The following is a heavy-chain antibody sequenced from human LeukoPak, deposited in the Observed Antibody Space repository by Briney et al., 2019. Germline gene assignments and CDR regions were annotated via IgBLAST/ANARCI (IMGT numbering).Heavy chain of an antibody. D-gene: IGHD5-12*01. CDR3: ARDPSYSGYPYYYYMDV. CDR1: GYTFTGYY. V-gene: IGHV1-2*06. J-gene: IGHJ6*03. CDR2: INPNSGGT. Sequence: GASVKVSCKASGYTFTGYYMHWVRQAPGQGLEWMGRINPNSGGTNYAQKFQGRVTMTRDTSISTAYMELSRLRSDDTAVYYCARDPSYSGYPYYYYMDVWGKGTTVTVSS.